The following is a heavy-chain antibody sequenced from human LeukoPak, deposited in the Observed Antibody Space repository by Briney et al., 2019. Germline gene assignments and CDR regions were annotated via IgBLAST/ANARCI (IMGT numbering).Heavy chain of an antibody. CDR3: ARSQIPDF. Sequence: ASVKVSCKASAYTFTGYYMHWVRQAPGQGLEWMGWINPNSGDTKCAQKFQGRVTMTRDTSIGTAYMELSRLTSDDTAVCYCARSQIPDFWGQGTLVTVSS. CDR2: INPNSGDT. D-gene: IGHD2-21*01. V-gene: IGHV1-2*02. CDR1: AYTFTGYY. J-gene: IGHJ4*02.